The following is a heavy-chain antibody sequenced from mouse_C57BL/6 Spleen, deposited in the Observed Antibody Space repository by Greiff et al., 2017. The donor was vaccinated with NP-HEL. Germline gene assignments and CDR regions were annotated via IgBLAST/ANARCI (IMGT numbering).Heavy chain of an antibody. CDR2: IHPNSGST. V-gene: IGHV1-64*01. CDR1: GYTFTSYW. Sequence: VQLQQPGAELVKPGASVTLSCKASGYTFTSYWMHWVKQRPGQGLEWIGMIHPNSGSTNYNEKFKSKATLTVDKSSSTAYMQLSSLTSEDSAVYYCARSLITTVVEGYWGQGTSVTVSS. J-gene: IGHJ4*01. D-gene: IGHD1-1*01. CDR3: ARSLITTVVEGY.